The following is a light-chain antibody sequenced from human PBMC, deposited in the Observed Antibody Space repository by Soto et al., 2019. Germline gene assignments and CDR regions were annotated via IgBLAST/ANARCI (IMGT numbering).Light chain of an antibody. CDR1: QSISYW. CDR3: RHYNTYSPPYT. CDR2: KAS. V-gene: IGKV1-5*03. J-gene: IGKJ2*01. Sequence: DIQLTQFPATLSASVGDRVTITCRASQSISYWLAWYQQKPGKAPNLLIYKASTLESGVPSRFSGSGSGTDFTLTIPSLQPDDFATYYCRHYNTYSPPYTFGQGTKLEIK.